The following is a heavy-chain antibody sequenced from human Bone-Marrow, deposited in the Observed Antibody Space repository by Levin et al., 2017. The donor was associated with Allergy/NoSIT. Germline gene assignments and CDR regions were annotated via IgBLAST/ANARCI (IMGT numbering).Heavy chain of an antibody. CDR3: ARAKAYCGGDCPGNLDY. J-gene: IGHJ4*02. CDR1: GFTFSDYY. Sequence: GESLKISCAASGFTFSDYYMSWIRQAPGKGLEWVSYISSSGSTIYYADSVKGRFTISRDNAKNSLYLQMNSLRAEDTAVYYCARAKAYCGGDCPGNLDYWGQGTLVTVSS. V-gene: IGHV3-11*01. D-gene: IGHD2-21*02. CDR2: ISSSGSTI.